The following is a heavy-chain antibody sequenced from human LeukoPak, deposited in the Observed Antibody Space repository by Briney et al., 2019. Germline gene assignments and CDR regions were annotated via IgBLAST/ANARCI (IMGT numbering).Heavy chain of an antibody. J-gene: IGHJ3*01. Sequence: ASVKVSCKASGYTFTNYYMHWVRQAPGQGLEWMGVINPSGGSTSYAQKFQGRVTMTRDTSTSTVYMELSSLRSEDTAVYCCARDRVLYDYDSSGFYQGAFDFWGQGTMVTVSS. V-gene: IGHV1-46*01. CDR3: ARDRVLYDYDSSGFYQGAFDF. CDR2: INPSGGST. CDR1: GYTFTNYY. D-gene: IGHD3-22*01.